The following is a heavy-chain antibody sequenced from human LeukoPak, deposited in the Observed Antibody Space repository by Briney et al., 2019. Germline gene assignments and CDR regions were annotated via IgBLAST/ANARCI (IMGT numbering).Heavy chain of an antibody. CDR1: GFTFGSYE. V-gene: IGHV3-48*03. D-gene: IGHD5-12*01. CDR2: ISSSGSTI. CDR3: ARARLEDAFDI. J-gene: IGHJ3*02. Sequence: GGSLRLSCAASGFTFGSYEMNWVRQAPGKGLEWVSYISSSGSTIYYADSVKGRFTISRDNAKNSLYLQMNSLRAEDTAVYYCARARLEDAFDIWGQGTMVTVSS.